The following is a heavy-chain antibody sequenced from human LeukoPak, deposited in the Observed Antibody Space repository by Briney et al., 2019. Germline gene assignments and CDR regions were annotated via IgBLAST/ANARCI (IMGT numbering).Heavy chain of an antibody. CDR2: IYTSGSS. V-gene: IGHV4-4*07. Sequence: SETLSLTCTVSGGSINSYYWSCIRQPAGKGLEWIGRIYTSGSSNYNPSLKSRVTMSVDTPKNQFSLRLTSVTAADTAVYYCARAAYGDYRYYYFYLDVWGKGTTVTVSS. CDR3: ARAAYGDYRYYYFYLDV. CDR1: GGSINSYY. J-gene: IGHJ6*03. D-gene: IGHD4-17*01.